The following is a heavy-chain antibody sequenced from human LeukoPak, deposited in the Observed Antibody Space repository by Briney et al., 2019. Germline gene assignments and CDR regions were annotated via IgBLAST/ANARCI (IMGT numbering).Heavy chain of an antibody. V-gene: IGHV3-23*01. CDR2: ISGSGGIP. J-gene: IGHJ4*02. Sequence: GGSLRLSCAASGFTFSSYAMSWVRQASGKGLEWVSAISGSGGIPYYADSVKGRFTISRDNSKNTLYLQMNSLRAEDTAVYYCAGNYSGSYHIDYWGQGTLVTVSS. D-gene: IGHD1-26*01. CDR1: GFTFSSYA. CDR3: AGNYSGSYHIDY.